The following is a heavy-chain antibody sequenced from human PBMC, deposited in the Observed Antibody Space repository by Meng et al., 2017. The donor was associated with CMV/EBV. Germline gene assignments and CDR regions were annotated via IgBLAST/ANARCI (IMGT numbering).Heavy chain of an antibody. CDR2: ISAYNGNT. Sequence: ASVKVSCKASGYTFTSYGISWVRQAPGQGLEWMGWISAYNGNTNYAQKLQGRVTMTTDTSTSTAYMELRSLRSDDTAVYYCARAYTNWNYDWFDPWGQGTLVTVSS. CDR1: GYTFTSYG. CDR3: ARAYTNWNYDWFDP. J-gene: IGHJ5*02. V-gene: IGHV1-18*01. D-gene: IGHD1-7*01.